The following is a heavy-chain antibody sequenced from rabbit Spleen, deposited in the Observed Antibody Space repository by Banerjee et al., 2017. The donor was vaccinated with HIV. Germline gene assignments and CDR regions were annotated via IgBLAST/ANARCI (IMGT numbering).Heavy chain of an antibody. D-gene: IGHD8-1*01. Sequence: QSLEESGGGLVKPGASLTLICTASGFSFSSSYDMCWVRQAPGKGLEWIACIYTGNDKTYYATWAKGRFTISKTSSTTVTLQMTSLSAADMATYFCARDAGSGYYSSYDFTLWGPGTLVTVS. CDR3: ARDAGSGYYSSYDFTL. J-gene: IGHJ4*01. V-gene: IGHV1S40*01. CDR1: GFSFSSSYD. CDR2: IYTGNDKT.